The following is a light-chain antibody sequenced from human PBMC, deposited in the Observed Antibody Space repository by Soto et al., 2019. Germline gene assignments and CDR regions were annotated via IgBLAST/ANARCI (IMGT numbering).Light chain of an antibody. Sequence: DIQMTQSPSTLSATAGDRVTITRPASQSISSWLAWYQHKPGKAPKLLIYDASNLDSGVPSRFSGSGSGTEFSLTISNLQPDDCATYYCQQYENYWTFGQGTRVEIK. CDR2: DAS. CDR3: QQYENYWT. CDR1: QSISSW. J-gene: IGKJ1*01. V-gene: IGKV1-5*01.